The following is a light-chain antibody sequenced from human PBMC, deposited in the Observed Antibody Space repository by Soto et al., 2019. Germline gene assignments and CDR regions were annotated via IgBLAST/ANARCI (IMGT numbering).Light chain of an antibody. Sequence: QSALTQPASVSGSPGQSITISCSATSSDVGGYKYVSWYQQHPGKAPKLINFEVTDRPSGVSNRFSVSKSGNTASLTISGLQAEDEGDYYCSSHTGGGTRVFGGGTKLTVL. J-gene: IGLJ3*02. CDR2: EVT. CDR3: SSHTGGGTRV. CDR1: SSDVGGYKY. V-gene: IGLV2-14*01.